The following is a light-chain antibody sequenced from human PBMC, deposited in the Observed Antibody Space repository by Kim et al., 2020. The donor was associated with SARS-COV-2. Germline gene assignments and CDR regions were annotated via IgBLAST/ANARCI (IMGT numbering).Light chain of an antibody. J-gene: IGLJ2*01. V-gene: IGLV3-19*01. CDR1: SRTSYE. CDR2: GKN. CDR3: NTRDTSDNVV. Sequence: LGQTERITCQGDSRTSYEATWYQQKPEQAPLLPFYGKNNRPSGSPDRCSGSRAGNTASFTTSGAQEEEEADHFCNTRDTSDNVVFGGGTQLTVL.